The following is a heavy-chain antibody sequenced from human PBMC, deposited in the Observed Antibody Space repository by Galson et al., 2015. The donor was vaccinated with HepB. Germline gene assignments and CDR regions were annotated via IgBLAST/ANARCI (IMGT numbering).Heavy chain of an antibody. Sequence: SLRLSCAASGFTFEDYAMHWVRQVPGKGLEWVSGISWKSDFTGYADSVRVRFTISRDNAKYSLYLQMNSLRTEDTALYYCAQDLTYDYGSGSYFVGMDTWGQETTVTV. V-gene: IGHV3-9*01. CDR1: GFTFEDYA. CDR2: ISWKSDFT. J-gene: IGHJ6*02. D-gene: IGHD3-10*01. CDR3: AQDLTYDYGSGSYFVGMDT.